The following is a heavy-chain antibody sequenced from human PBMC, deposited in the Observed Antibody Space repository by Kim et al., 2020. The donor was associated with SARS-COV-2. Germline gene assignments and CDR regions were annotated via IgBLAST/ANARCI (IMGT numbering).Heavy chain of an antibody. J-gene: IGHJ4*02. D-gene: IGHD6-13*01. V-gene: IGHV3-7*03. Sequence: GGSLRLSCAASGFTFRSYWMSWVRQAPGKGLQWVANIKEDGRVRQYVDSVKGRFTISRYNAKNSLFLQMSSLRADDTAVYYCARDGILSYTSSWDYWGQGSLVTVSS. CDR2: IKEDGRVR. CDR1: GFTFRSYW. CDR3: ARDGILSYTSSWDY.